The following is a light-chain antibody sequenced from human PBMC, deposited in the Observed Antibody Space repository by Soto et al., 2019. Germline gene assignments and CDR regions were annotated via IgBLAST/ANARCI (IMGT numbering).Light chain of an antibody. J-gene: IGKJ1*01. V-gene: IGKV3-15*01. Sequence: EIVMTQSPATLSVSPGERATLSCRASQSVSSNLAWYQQKPGQAPRLLIYGASTRATGIPARFSGSGSGTDFTLTISRLEPEDFAVYWCQQYGSSLTFGQGTKVDIK. CDR1: QSVSSN. CDR2: GAS. CDR3: QQYGSSLT.